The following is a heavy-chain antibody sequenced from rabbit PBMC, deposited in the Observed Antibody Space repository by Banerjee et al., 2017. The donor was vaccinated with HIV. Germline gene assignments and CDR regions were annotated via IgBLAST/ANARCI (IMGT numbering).Heavy chain of an antibody. CDR3: ARAGYAGYGGADALDP. Sequence: QSLEESGGDLVKPGASLTLTCTASGFSFSSSYYMCWVRQAPGKGLEWIACIYAGSSGSTYYASWAKGRFTISKTSSTTVTLQMTSLTAADTATYFCARAGYAGYGGADALDPRGQGTLVTVS. D-gene: IGHD7-1*01. V-gene: IGHV1S40*01. CDR1: GFSFSSSYY. J-gene: IGHJ2*01. CDR2: IYAGSSGST.